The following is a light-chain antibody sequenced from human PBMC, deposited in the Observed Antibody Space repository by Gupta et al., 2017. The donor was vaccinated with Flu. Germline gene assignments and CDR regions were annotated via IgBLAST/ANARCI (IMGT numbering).Light chain of an antibody. CDR1: QALVYNDRNKY. CDR2: QVS. J-gene: IGKJ1*01. CDR3: IQREHCMWA. V-gene: IGKV2-30*01. Sequence: LGQPASITCKSSQALVYNDRNKYLHWFQQQQVEHPRRLIYQVSSIGEGVAYDLSGGGWGTKFSTHISSVQHEEVVTYFCIQREHCMWAFGQGTTVEIK.